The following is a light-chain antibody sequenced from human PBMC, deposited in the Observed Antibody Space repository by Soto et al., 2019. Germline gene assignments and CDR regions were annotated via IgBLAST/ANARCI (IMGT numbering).Light chain of an antibody. CDR1: QSISNW. J-gene: IGKJ1*01. CDR2: KAS. V-gene: IGKV1-5*03. Sequence: DTQLTQSPSSVSASVGDRVTITCRASQSISNWLAWYQQKPGTAPKLLIYKASTLKSGVPSRFSGSGSGTEFTLTISSLQPDDFATYYCQHYNSYSEAFGQGTKVDIK. CDR3: QHYNSYSEA.